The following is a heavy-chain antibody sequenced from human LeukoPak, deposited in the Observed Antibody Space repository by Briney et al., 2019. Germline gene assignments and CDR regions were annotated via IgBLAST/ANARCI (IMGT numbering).Heavy chain of an antibody. CDR2: ISSSSSYI. D-gene: IGHD5-18*01. V-gene: IGHV3-21*01. CDR1: GFTFSSYS. Sequence: GGSLRLSCAASGFTFSSYSMNWVRQAPGKGLEWVSSISSSSSYIYYADSVKGRFTISRDNAKNSLYLQMNSLRAEDTAVYYCASSRVQLWDFEAKAITMWFDPWGQGTLVTVSS. CDR3: ASSRVQLWDFEAKAITMWFDP. J-gene: IGHJ5*02.